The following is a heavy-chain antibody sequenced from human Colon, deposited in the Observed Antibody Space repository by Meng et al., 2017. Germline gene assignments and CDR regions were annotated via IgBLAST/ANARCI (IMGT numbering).Heavy chain of an antibody. J-gene: IGHJ4*02. D-gene: IGHD3-10*02. Sequence: QVQLQQSCPGLVKPSQTLSLTCAISGDSVSSNSAAWNWIRQYPSRGLEWLGRTYYRSKYYNDYALSVKSRITINPDTSKNQFSLQLNSVTPEDTAIYYCARDWGDVRGGFDFWGQGTLVTVSS. CDR3: ARDWGDVRGGFDF. CDR2: TYYRSKYYN. CDR1: GDSVSSNSAA. V-gene: IGHV6-1*01.